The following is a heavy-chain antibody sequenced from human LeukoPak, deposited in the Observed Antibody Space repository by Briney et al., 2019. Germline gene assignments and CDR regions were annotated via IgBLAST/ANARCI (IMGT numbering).Heavy chain of an antibody. Sequence: AGGSLRLSCAASGFTFSSYGMHWVRQAPGKGLEWVAFIRDDGSNKYYADSVKGRFTISRDNSKNTLYLQMNSLRAEDTAVYYCAKERDTAMVTIDYWGQGTLVTVSS. J-gene: IGHJ4*02. D-gene: IGHD5-18*01. CDR1: GFTFSSYG. CDR2: IRDDGSNK. V-gene: IGHV3-30*02. CDR3: AKERDTAMVTIDY.